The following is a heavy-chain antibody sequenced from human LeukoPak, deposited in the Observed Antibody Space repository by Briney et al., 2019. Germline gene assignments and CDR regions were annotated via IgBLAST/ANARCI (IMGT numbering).Heavy chain of an antibody. D-gene: IGHD2-2*01. CDR1: GGSFSGYY. CDR2: INHSGST. CDR3: ARLLRRVVPAASSSYYYYYMDV. V-gene: IGHV4-34*01. Sequence: SSETLSLTCAVYGGSFSGYYWSWIRQPPGKGLEWIGEINHSGSTNYNPSLKSRVTISVDTSKNQFSLKLSSVTAADTAVYYCARLLRRVVPAASSSYYYYYMDVWGKGTTVTVSS. J-gene: IGHJ6*03.